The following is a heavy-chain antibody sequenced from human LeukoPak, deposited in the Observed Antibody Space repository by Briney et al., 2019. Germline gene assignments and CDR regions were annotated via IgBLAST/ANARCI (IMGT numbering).Heavy chain of an antibody. J-gene: IGHJ4*02. D-gene: IGHD4-23*01. Sequence: GGSLRLSCAASGFTFSSYWMHWVRQAPGKGLVWVSRIKSDGSSASYADSVKGRFTISRDNAKNTLYLQKNSLRAEDTAVYYCARDLRTPSDTNIAIDYWGQGTLVTVSS. CDR3: ARDLRTPSDTNIAIDY. CDR2: IKSDGSSA. CDR1: GFTFSSYW. V-gene: IGHV3-74*01.